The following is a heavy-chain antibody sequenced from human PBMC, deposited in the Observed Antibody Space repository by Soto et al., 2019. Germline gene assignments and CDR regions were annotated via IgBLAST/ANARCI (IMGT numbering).Heavy chain of an antibody. V-gene: IGHV4-39*01. CDR1: GGSILDSTYY. CDR3: ARQASGYYYGWFDP. D-gene: IGHD3-22*01. CDR2: IFYSGGT. J-gene: IGHJ5*02. Sequence: QLLLQESGPGLVKPSETLSLTCTVSGGSILDSTYYWAWIRQPPGKGLEWIGTIFYSGGTFYTPSLKSRVTMSVDTSNNQFSLKPSSVTAADTAVYYCARQASGYYYGWFDPWGQGTLVTVSS.